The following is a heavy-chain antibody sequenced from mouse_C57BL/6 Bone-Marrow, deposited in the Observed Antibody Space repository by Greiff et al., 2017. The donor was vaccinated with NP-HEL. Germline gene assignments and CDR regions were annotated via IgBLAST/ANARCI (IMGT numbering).Heavy chain of an antibody. CDR2: ISDGGSYT. Sequence: EVQRVESGGGLVKPGGSLKLSCAASGFTFSSYAMSWVRQTPEKRLEWVATISDGGSYTYYPDNVKGRFTISRDNAKNNLYLQMSHLKSEDTAMYYCARETTPYWGQGTTLTVSS. CDR3: ARETTPY. D-gene: IGHD1-1*01. CDR1: GFTFSSYA. J-gene: IGHJ2*01. V-gene: IGHV5-4*01.